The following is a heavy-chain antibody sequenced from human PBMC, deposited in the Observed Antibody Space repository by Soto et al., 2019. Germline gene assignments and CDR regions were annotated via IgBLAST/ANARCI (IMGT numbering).Heavy chain of an antibody. J-gene: IGHJ5*02. V-gene: IGHV1-2*04. Sequence: VKVSCKASGYTFTGYYMHWVRQAPGQGLEWMGWINPNSGGTNYAQKFQGWVTMTRDTSISTAYMELSRLRSDDTAVYYCARGFGYCSSTSCYVKPFDPWGQGTLVTVSS. CDR3: ARGFGYCSSTSCYVKPFDP. D-gene: IGHD2-2*01. CDR2: INPNSGGT. CDR1: GYTFTGYY.